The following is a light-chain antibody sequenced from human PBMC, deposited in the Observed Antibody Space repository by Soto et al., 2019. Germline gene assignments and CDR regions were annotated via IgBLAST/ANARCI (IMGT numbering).Light chain of an antibody. CDR1: QSITNY. CDR2: ATS. CDR3: QKRYNWPVT. V-gene: IGKV3-11*01. Sequence: EIVLTQSPATISLYTVAIAKLSGRASQSITNYLGWYQQKPGQAPRLLIYATSNRATGIPARFSGSGSGTDFTLTISSLEPEDFAVYYCQKRYNWPVTCGQGQRRAIK. J-gene: IGKJ5*01.